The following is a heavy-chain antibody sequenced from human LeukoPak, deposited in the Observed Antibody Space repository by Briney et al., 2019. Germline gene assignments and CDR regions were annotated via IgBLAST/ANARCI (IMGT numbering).Heavy chain of an antibody. CDR2: IIPIFGTA. J-gene: IGHJ4*02. Sequence: SVKVSCKASGGTFSSYAISWVRQAPGQGLEWMGGIIPIFGTANYAQKFQDRVTITADESTSTAYMELSSLRSEDTAVYYCARALGYCSSTSCLDYWGQGTLVTVSS. CDR1: GGTFSSYA. V-gene: IGHV1-69*01. D-gene: IGHD2-2*01. CDR3: ARALGYCSSTSCLDY.